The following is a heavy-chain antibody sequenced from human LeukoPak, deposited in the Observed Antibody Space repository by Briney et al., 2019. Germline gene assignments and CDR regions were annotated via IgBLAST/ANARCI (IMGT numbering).Heavy chain of an antibody. CDR2: IIPIFGTA. CDR3: ARGVDSGWYYFDY. CDR1: GGTFSSYA. V-gene: IGHV1-69*05. J-gene: IGHJ4*02. D-gene: IGHD6-19*01. Sequence: SVKVSCKASGGTFSSYAISWVRQAPGQGLEWMGGIIPIFGTANYAQKFQGRVTMTRDTSISTAYMELSRLRSDDTAVYYCARGVDSGWYYFDYWGQGTLVTVSS.